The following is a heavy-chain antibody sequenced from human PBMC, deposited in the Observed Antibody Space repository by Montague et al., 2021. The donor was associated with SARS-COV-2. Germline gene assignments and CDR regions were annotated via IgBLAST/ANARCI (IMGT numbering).Heavy chain of an antibody. Sequence: SLRLSCAASGFTFGDYAMSWVRQAPGKGLEWVSGISRSGDRTAYGDSVKGRFTISKDNAKNSLYLQMNSLTVEDTAFYHCSRGGGMIRGVVDFWGQGILVSVSS. CDR3: SRGGGMIRGVVDF. CDR1: GFTFGDYA. CDR2: ISRSGDRT. J-gene: IGHJ4*02. D-gene: IGHD3-10*01. V-gene: IGHV3-20*01.